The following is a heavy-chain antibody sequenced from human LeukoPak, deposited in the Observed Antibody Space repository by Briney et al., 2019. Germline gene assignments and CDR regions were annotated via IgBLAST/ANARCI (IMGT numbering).Heavy chain of an antibody. J-gene: IGHJ4*02. Sequence: SETLSLTCAVYGGSFSGYYWSWIRQPPGKGLEWIGEINHSGSTNYNPSLKSRVTISVDTSKNQFSLKLSSVTAADTAVYYCARGSPFYSGGYYTTTIYDYWGQGTLVTVSS. CDR3: ARGSPFYSGGYYTTTIYDY. V-gene: IGHV4-34*01. CDR2: INHSGST. D-gene: IGHD1-26*01. CDR1: GGSFSGYY.